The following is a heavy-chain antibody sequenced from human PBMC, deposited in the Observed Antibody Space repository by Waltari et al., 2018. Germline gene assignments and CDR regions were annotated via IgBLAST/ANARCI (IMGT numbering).Heavy chain of an antibody. D-gene: IGHD5-12*01. J-gene: IGHJ4*02. Sequence: EVQLVESGGGLVKPGGSLRLSCAASGFTFSSYSMNWVRQAPGKGLEWVSSISSSSSYIYYADSVKGRFTISRDNAKNSLYLQMNSLRAEDTAVYYCAREDGYNPYYFDYWGQGTLVTVSS. CDR1: GFTFSSYS. CDR3: AREDGYNPYYFDY. V-gene: IGHV3-21*01. CDR2: ISSSSSYI.